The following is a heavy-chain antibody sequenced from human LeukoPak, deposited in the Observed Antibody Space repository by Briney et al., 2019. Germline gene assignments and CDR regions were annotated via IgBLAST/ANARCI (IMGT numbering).Heavy chain of an antibody. J-gene: IGHJ6*03. CDR3: ARDQGPLELRPDYYYMDV. D-gene: IGHD1-7*01. CDR2: IYYSGST. Sequence: SETRSLTGTVSGGSVSSHYWSWIRQPPGKGLEWIGYIYYSGSTNYNPSLKSRVTISVDTSKNQFSLKLSSVTAADTAVYYCARDQGPLELRPDYYYMDVWGKGTTVTVSS. V-gene: IGHV4-59*02. CDR1: GGSVSSHY.